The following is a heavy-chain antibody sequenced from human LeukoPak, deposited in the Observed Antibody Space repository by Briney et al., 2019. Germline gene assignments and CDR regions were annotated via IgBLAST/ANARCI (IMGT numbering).Heavy chain of an antibody. CDR2: MFSSGST. D-gene: IGHD4-17*01. V-gene: IGHV4-59*02. J-gene: IGHJ4*02. CDR3: ARGPTVTSDY. Sequence: SETLSLTCDVSGGSVTSTNWWTWVRQPPGKGLEWIGYMFSSGSTKYNPSLKSRVTISIDTSKNQFSLKVSSVTAADTAVYYCARGPTVTSDYWGQGTLVTVSS. CDR1: GGSVTSTN.